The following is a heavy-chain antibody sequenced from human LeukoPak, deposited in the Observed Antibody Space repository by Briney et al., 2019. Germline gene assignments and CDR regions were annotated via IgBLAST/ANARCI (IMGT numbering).Heavy chain of an antibody. CDR2: IYTSAST. V-gene: IGHV4-4*07. J-gene: IGHJ4*02. Sequence: SETLSLTCTVSGVSISNYYWSWIRQPAGKGLEWIGHIYTSASTNYNPSLKSRVTMSLDTSKNQFSLELSSVTAADTAAYYCARVDTSGWHYFDDWGQGTLVTVSS. D-gene: IGHD6-19*01. CDR1: GVSISNYY. CDR3: ARVDTSGWHYFDD.